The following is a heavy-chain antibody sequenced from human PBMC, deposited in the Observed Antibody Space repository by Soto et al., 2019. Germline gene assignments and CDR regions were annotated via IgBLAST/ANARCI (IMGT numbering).Heavy chain of an antibody. D-gene: IGHD6-6*01. CDR2: ISSNGVGT. Sequence: EVQLAESGGGLAQPGGSLRLSCAASGFTLSGYAMDWVRQAPGKGLEYVSGISSNGVGTYYAKSVQGRFTISRDNSKNTVYIQMGRLRTDDMAVYYCARRARPDFYYMDVWGKGTTVTVSS. V-gene: IGHV3-64*01. CDR1: GFTLSGYA. J-gene: IGHJ6*03. CDR3: ARRARPDFYYMDV.